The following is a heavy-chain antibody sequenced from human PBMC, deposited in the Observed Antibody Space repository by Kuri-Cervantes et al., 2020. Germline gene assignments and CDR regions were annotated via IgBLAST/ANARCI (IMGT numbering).Heavy chain of an antibody. J-gene: IGHJ6*02. Sequence: SGPTLVKPTQTLTLTCTFSGFSLSTSGVGVGWIRQPPGKALEWLALIYWNDDKRYSPSLKSRLTISNDTSKSQVVLTMTNMDPVDTATYYCARIPDIQGYYVMDVWGQGTTVTVSS. V-gene: IGHV2-5*01. CDR2: IYWNDDK. CDR1: GFSLSTSGVG. CDR3: ARIPDIQGYYVMDV. D-gene: IGHD5-18*01.